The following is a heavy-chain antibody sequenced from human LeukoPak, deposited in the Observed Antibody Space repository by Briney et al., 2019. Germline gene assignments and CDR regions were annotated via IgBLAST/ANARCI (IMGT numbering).Heavy chain of an antibody. CDR2: IYYSGTT. D-gene: IGHD6-13*01. CDR3: ARGMQQLYHFDS. CDR1: GGSIRSSSYY. Sequence: SETLSLTCAVSGGSIRSSSYYWGWIRQPPGKGLEWIGSIYYSGTTYYNPSLKSRVTISVDTSKNQFSLKLLSVTAADTAVYYCARGMQQLYHFDSWGRGTLVTVST. V-gene: IGHV4-39*07. J-gene: IGHJ4*02.